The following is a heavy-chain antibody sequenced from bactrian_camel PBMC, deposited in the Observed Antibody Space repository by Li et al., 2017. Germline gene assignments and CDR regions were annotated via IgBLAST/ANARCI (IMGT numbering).Heavy chain of an antibody. CDR2: IDNMGIT. J-gene: IGHJ4*01. D-gene: IGHD6*01. V-gene: IGHV3S55*01. Sequence: LVESGGGSVLPDGSLRLSCAASGYSRENYCMGWFRQGPGKEREAVAAIDNMGITYYADYVKGRFTISKGNAKNILILDMISLKPEDTAMYYCAAVPRGFGTWGTDEDNYWGQGTQVTVS. CDR1: GYSRENYC. CDR3: AAVPRGFGTWGTDEDNY.